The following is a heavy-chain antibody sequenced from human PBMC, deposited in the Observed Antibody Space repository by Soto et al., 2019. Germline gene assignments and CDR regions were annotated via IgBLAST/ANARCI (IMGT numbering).Heavy chain of an antibody. CDR2: ISSSSTI. V-gene: IGHV3-48*02. D-gene: IGHD6-13*01. CDR3: ARKSSTSYGMDV. CDR1: GFTFSSYS. Sequence: GGSLRLSCAASGFTFSSYSMNWVRQAPGKGLEWVSYISSSSTIYYADSVKGRFTISRDNAKNSLYLQMDSLRDEDTAVYYCARKSSTSYGMDVWGQGTTVTVSS. J-gene: IGHJ6*02.